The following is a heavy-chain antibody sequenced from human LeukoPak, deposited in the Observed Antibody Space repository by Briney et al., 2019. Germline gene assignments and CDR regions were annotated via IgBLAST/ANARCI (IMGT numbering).Heavy chain of an antibody. V-gene: IGHV1-18*01. CDR2: ISAYNGNT. D-gene: IGHD2-15*01. CDR1: GFTFSDYS. Sequence: GGSLRLSCAASGFTFSDYSMNWVRQAPGQGLEWMGWISAYNGNTNYAQKFQGRVTMTTDTSTSTAYMELRSLRSDDTAVYYCAREVAQHWYFDLWGRGTLVTVSS. CDR3: AREVAQHWYFDL. J-gene: IGHJ2*01.